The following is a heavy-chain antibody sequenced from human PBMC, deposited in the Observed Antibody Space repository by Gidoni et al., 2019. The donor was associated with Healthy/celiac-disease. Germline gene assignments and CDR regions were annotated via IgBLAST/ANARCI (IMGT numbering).Heavy chain of an antibody. V-gene: IGHV3-30*18. CDR1: GFTFSSYG. CDR3: AKEGWDYDILTGYYDY. CDR2: ISYDGSNK. J-gene: IGHJ4*02. D-gene: IGHD3-9*01. Sequence: QVQLVESGGGVVQPGRSLRLSCAASGFTFSSYGMHWVRQAPGKGLEWVAVISYDGSNKYYADSVKGRFTISRDNSKNTLYLQMNSLRAEDTAVYYCAKEGWDYDILTGYYDYWGQGTLVTVSS.